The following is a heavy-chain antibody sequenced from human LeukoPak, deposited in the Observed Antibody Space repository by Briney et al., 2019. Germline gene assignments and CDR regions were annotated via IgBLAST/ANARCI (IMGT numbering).Heavy chain of an antibody. CDR1: GFTFSSYG. D-gene: IGHD6-19*01. V-gene: IGHV3-30*02. CDR2: IRYDGSNK. Sequence: GGSLRLSCAASGFTFSSYGMHWVRQAPGKGLEWVAFIRYDGSNKYYADSVKGRFTISRDNSKNTLYLQMNSLRAEDTAVYYCAKVRGSSGWFFDYWGQGTLVTVSS. J-gene: IGHJ4*02. CDR3: AKVRGSSGWFFDY.